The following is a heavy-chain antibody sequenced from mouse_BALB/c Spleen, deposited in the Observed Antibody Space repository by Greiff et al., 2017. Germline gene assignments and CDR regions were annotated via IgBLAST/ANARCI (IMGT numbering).Heavy chain of an antibody. J-gene: IGHJ2*01. Sequence: EVKLVESGGGLVKPGGSLKLSCAASGFTFSSYAMSWVRQSPEKRLEWVAEISSGGSYTYYPDSVKGRFTISRDNAKNTLYLQMSSLKSEDTAMYYCAKTDDYDALHYFDYWGQGTTLTVSS. CDR1: GFTFSSYA. V-gene: IGHV5-6*03. CDR3: AKTDDYDALHYFDY. CDR2: ISSGGSYT. D-gene: IGHD2-4*01.